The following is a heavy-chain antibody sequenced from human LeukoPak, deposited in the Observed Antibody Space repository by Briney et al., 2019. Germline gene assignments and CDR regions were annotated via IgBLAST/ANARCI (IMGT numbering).Heavy chain of an antibody. Sequence: SETLSLTCTVSGYSISSGYYWGWIRQPPGKGLEWIGSIYHSGSTYYNPSLKSRVTISVDTSKNQFSLRLRSVTAADTAVYYCARDSGTTGEVKFDPWGQGTLVTVSS. V-gene: IGHV4-38-2*02. D-gene: IGHD3-10*01. CDR3: ARDSGTTGEVKFDP. J-gene: IGHJ5*02. CDR1: GYSISSGYY. CDR2: IYHSGST.